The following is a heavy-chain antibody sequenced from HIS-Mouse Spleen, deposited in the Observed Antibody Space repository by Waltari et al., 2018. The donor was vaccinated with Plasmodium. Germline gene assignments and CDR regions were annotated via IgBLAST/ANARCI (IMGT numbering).Heavy chain of an antibody. J-gene: IGHJ4*02. V-gene: IGHV4-39*07. CDR3: ARDRITGTSYFDY. CDR2: IYYSGST. CDR1: GGSISSSSYY. D-gene: IGHD1-7*01. Sequence: QLQLQESGPGLVKPSETLSLTCTVPGGSISSSSYYWGWIRQPPGKGLEWIGSIYYSGSTYSSPSLKSRDTISVDTSKNQFSLRLSSVTAADTAVYYCARDRITGTSYFDYWGQGTLVTVSS.